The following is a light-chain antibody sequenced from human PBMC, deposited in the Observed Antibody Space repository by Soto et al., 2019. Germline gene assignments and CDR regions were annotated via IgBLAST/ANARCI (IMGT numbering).Light chain of an antibody. V-gene: IGKV3-11*01. CDR1: QGFSSY. CDR2: DAS. J-gene: IGKJ4*01. Sequence: EIFLTQSPAPLSLSPGERATLSCRASQGFSSYLAWYQQKPGQAPRLLIYDASNRATGIPDRFSGSGSGTDFTLTISRLEPEDFAVYYCQQCGSSPLTFGGGTKVDI. CDR3: QQCGSSPLT.